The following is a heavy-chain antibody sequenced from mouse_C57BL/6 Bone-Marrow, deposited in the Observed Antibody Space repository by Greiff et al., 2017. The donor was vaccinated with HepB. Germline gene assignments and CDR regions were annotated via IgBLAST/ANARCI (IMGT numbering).Heavy chain of an antibody. D-gene: IGHD1-1*01. CDR2: IYPRSGNT. V-gene: IGHV1-81*01. CDR1: GYTFTSYG. Sequence: VKLMESGAELARPGASVKLSCKASGYTFTSYGISWVKQRTGQGLEWIGEIYPRSGNTYYNEKFKGKATLTADKSSSTAYMELRSLTSEDSAVYFCARDGSSFYAMDYWGQGTSVTVSS. J-gene: IGHJ4*01. CDR3: ARDGSSFYAMDY.